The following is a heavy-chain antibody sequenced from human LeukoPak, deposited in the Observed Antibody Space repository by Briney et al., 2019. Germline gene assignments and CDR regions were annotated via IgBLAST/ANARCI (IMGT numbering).Heavy chain of an antibody. CDR2: IYTSGNT. D-gene: IGHD2-21*02. CDR1: GGSFSSYY. V-gene: IGHV4-4*07. Sequence: SETLSLICTVSGGSFSSYYWSWIRQPAGKGLEWIGRIYTSGNTNYNPSLKSRVTMSVDTSKNQFSLKLNSETAADTAVYYCARGPYCGGACYFDYWGQGTLVTVSS. J-gene: IGHJ4*02. CDR3: ARGPYCGGACYFDY.